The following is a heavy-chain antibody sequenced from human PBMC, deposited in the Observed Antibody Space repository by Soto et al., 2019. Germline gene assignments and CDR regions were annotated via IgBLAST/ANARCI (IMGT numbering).Heavy chain of an antibody. CDR1: GYTFTSYD. CDR3: ARVSSGGTYYFDY. D-gene: IGHD2-15*01. Sequence: QVQLVQSGAEVKKPGASVKVSCKASGYTFTSYDINWVRQATGQGLEWMGWTNPHSGNTGFAQKFQGRLTMTRDTSKSTAYMEVSSLRSEDTAIYYCARVSSGGTYYFDYWGQGTLVTVSS. J-gene: IGHJ4*02. V-gene: IGHV1-8*01. CDR2: TNPHSGNT.